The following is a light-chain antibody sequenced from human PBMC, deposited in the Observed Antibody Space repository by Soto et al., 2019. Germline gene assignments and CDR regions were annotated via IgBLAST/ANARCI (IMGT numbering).Light chain of an antibody. J-gene: IGKJ4*01. CDR1: QDINSR. Sequence: DIQRTQSPSSVSASVGDIVTITCRASQDINSRLAWYQQKPGKAPKLLIYFAFNLESGVPSRFIGSGSGTDFTLTITSLQPEDFATYYCQQADSLPRTFGGGTKV. CDR3: QQADSLPRT. CDR2: FAF. V-gene: IGKV1-12*01.